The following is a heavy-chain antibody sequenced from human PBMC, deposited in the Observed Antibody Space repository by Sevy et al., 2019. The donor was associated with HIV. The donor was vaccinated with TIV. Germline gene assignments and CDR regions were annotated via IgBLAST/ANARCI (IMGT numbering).Heavy chain of an antibody. Sequence: SETLSLTCDVSSYSFISGYYWGWIRQPPGKGLEWIGSFYHSGSTYYNPSLKSRVSISVDTSKNHFSLKLSSVTAADTAVYYCASAIVGAFDAFDIWGQGTMGTVSS. CDR1: SYSFISGYY. V-gene: IGHV4-38-2*01. D-gene: IGHD1-26*01. CDR3: ASAIVGAFDAFDI. J-gene: IGHJ3*02. CDR2: FYHSGST.